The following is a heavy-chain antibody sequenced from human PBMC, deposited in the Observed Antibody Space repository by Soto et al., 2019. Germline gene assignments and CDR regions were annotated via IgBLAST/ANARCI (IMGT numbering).Heavy chain of an antibody. V-gene: IGHV4-61*01. J-gene: IGHJ5*02. Sequence: SETLSLTCTVSGGSVSSGSYYWSWIRQPPGKGLEWIGYIYYRGSTNYNPSLKSQVTISVDTSKNQFSMKLSSVTAADTAVYYCARDRHDSNWFDPWGQGTLVTVSS. CDR3: ARDRHDSNWFDP. D-gene: IGHD2-21*02. CDR2: IYYRGST. CDR1: GGSVSSGSYY.